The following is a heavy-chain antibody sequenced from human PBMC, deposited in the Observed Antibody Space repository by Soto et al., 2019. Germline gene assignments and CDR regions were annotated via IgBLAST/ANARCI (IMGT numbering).Heavy chain of an antibody. CDR3: AKDSIWGNDGMDV. CDR1: GFTFSSYG. J-gene: IGHJ6*02. V-gene: IGHV3-30*18. Sequence: QVQLVESGGGVVQPGRSLRLSCAASGFTFSSYGMHWVRQAPGKGLEWVAVISYDGSNKYYADSVKGRFTISRDNSKNTLYLQMNSLRAEDTAVYYCAKDSIWGNDGMDVWGQGTTVTVSS. D-gene: IGHD3-16*01. CDR2: ISYDGSNK.